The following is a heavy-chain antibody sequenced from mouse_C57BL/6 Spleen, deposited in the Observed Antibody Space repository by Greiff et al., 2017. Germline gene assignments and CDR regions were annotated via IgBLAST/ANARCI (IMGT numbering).Heavy chain of an antibody. Sequence: EVQLMESGGGLVQPKGSLKLSCAASGFTFNTYAMHWVRQAPGKGLEWVARIRSKSSNSATYYADSVKDRFTISRADSPSMLYLKMNNLETEDTAMYYWVRDRGYGSIYCAMDYWGQGTSVTVSS. V-gene: IGHV10-3*01. J-gene: IGHJ4*01. CDR3: VRDRGYGSIYCAMDY. CDR2: IRSKSSNSAT. CDR1: GFTFNTYA. D-gene: IGHD1-1*01.